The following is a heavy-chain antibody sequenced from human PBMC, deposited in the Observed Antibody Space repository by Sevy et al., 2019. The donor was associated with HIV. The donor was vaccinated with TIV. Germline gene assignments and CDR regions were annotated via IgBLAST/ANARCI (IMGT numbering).Heavy chain of an antibody. V-gene: IGHV3-48*01. CDR3: AREGGYTDQGMDV. CDR1: GFTFSNYD. D-gene: IGHD5-12*01. Sequence: GGSLRLSCAASGFTFSNYDMNWVRQAPGKGVEWVSYISSDSSRIYYADSVKGRLTISRVNAKNSLYVQMNRLRAEDTAVYYCAREGGYTDQGMDVWGQGTTVTVSS. CDR2: ISSDSSRI. J-gene: IGHJ6*02.